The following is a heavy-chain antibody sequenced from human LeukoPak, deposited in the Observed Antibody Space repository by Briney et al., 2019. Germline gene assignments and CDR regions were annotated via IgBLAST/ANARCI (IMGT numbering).Heavy chain of an antibody. CDR1: GFTFSSYA. V-gene: IGHV3-23*01. Sequence: GGSLRLSCAASGFTFSSYAMSWVRQAPGKGLEWVSAISGSGGSTYYADSVKGRFTISRDNSKNTLYLQMNSLRAEDTAVYYCAKGGTTMAQGVIIIRDFDYWGQGTLVTVSS. CDR3: AKGGTTMAQGVIIIRDFDY. J-gene: IGHJ4*02. CDR2: ISGSGGST. D-gene: IGHD3-10*01.